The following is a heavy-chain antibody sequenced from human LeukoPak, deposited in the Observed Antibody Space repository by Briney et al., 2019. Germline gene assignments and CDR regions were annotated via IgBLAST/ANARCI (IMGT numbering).Heavy chain of an antibody. CDR3: ARAPSLFFYNSSGYYNGYFDL. V-gene: IGHV3-7*01. Sequence: GGSLRLSCAASGFTFSSYWMSWVRQAPGKGLEWVANIKQDGSQKYYVDSVKGRFSISRDNAKNSLYLQMNSLRADDMAVYYCARAPSLFFYNSSGYYNGYFDLWGRGTLVTVSS. J-gene: IGHJ2*01. CDR1: GFTFSSYW. D-gene: IGHD3-22*01. CDR2: IKQDGSQK.